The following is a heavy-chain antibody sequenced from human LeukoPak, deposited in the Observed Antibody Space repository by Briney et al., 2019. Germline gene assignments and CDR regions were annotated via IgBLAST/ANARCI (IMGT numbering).Heavy chain of an antibody. D-gene: IGHD6-13*01. J-gene: IGHJ6*03. CDR2: MNPNSGNT. CDR3: ARDEQQPYYYYYMDV. V-gene: IGHV1-8*03. CDR1: GYTFTSYD. Sequence: ASVKVSCKASGYTFTSYDINWVRQATGQGLEWMGWMNPNSGNTGYAQKFQGRVTITRNTSISTAYMELSSLRSDDTAVYYCARDEQQPYYYYYMDVWGKGTTVTVSS.